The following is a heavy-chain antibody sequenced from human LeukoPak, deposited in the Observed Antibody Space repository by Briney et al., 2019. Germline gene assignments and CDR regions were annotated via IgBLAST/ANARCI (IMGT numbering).Heavy chain of an antibody. CDR3: ARDPLIAAAGGYGMDV. CDR2: IKQDGSEK. V-gene: IGHV3-7*01. CDR1: GFTFSSYW. Sequence: GGSLRLSCAASGFTFSSYWMSWVRQAPGKGLEWVANIKQDGSEKYYVDSVKGRFTISRDNAKNMLYLQMNSLRAEDTAVYYCARDPLIAAAGGYGMDVWGQGTTVTASS. J-gene: IGHJ6*02. D-gene: IGHD6-13*01.